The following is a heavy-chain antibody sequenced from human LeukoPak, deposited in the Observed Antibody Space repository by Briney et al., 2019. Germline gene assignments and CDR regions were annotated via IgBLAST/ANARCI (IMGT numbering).Heavy chain of an antibody. J-gene: IGHJ4*02. Sequence: SETLSLTCAVYGGSFSGYYWSWIRKPPGQGQERIGSIYYSGSTYYNPSLKRRVTISVDTSKNQLSLQLSSVSAADTGVYYCARRLDRYSSSWYYFDYWGQGTLVTVSS. D-gene: IGHD6-13*01. V-gene: IGHV4-34*01. CDR1: GGSFSGYY. CDR2: IYYSGST. CDR3: ARRLDRYSSSWYYFDY.